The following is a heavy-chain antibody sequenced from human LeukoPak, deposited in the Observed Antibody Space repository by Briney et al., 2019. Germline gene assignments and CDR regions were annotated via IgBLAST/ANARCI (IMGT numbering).Heavy chain of an antibody. CDR3: ARDVGSAPFDY. CDR2: IWGDENHK. Sequence: GGSLRLSCAASGFTFSSYAMHWVRQAPGKGLEWVAVIWGDENHKYYGDSVRGRFTISRDNAKNTLYLQMDSLRVEDTAVYYCARDVGSAPFDYWSQGTLVTVSS. V-gene: IGHV3-33*08. J-gene: IGHJ4*02. CDR1: GFTFSSYA. D-gene: IGHD6-25*01.